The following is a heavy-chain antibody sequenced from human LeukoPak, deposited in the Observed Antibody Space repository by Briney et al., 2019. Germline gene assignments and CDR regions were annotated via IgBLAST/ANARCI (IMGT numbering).Heavy chain of an antibody. V-gene: IGHV1-2*04. CDR2: INPNSGGT. CDR3: ARALARFYGMDV. Sequence: ASVKVSCKASGYTFTGYYMHWVRQAPGQGLEWMGWINPNSGGTNYAQKFQGWVTMTRDTSISTAYMELSRLRSDDTAVYYCARALARFYGMDVWGQGTTVTVSS. D-gene: IGHD3-3*01. CDR1: GYTFTGYY. J-gene: IGHJ6*02.